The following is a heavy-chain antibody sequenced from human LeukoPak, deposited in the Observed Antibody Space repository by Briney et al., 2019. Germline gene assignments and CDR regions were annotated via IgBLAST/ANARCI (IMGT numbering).Heavy chain of an antibody. D-gene: IGHD3-10*01. Sequence: GGSLRLSCAASGFTFSSYSMNWVRQAPGKGLEWVSSISSSSSYIYYADSVKGRFTISRDNSKNTLYLQMNSLRAEDTAVYYCAKVGQAYGPGSFGRLDYWGQGTLVTVSS. CDR1: GFTFSSYS. V-gene: IGHV3-21*01. CDR3: AKVGQAYGPGSFGRLDY. J-gene: IGHJ4*02. CDR2: ISSSSSYI.